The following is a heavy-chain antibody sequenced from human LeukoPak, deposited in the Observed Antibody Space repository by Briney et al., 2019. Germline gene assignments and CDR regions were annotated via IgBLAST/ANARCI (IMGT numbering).Heavy chain of an antibody. CDR2: ISGSGGST. CDR3: AREDAAWFGESQYYFDY. J-gene: IGHJ4*02. D-gene: IGHD3-10*01. CDR1: GFTFSSYA. Sequence: GGSLRLSCAASGFTFSSYAMSWVRQAPGKGLEWVSAISGSGGSTYYADSVKGRFTISRDNAKNSLYLQMNSLRAEDTAVYYCAREDAAWFGESQYYFDYWGQGTLVTVSS. V-gene: IGHV3-23*01.